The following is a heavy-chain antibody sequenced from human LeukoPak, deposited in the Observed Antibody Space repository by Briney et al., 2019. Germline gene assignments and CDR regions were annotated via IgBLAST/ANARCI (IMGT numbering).Heavy chain of an antibody. D-gene: IGHD4-23*01. CDR1: GGSFSGYY. CDR3: ASSTVVTPLVD. CDR2: INHSGST. V-gene: IGHV4-34*01. Sequence: SGTLSLTCAVYGGSFSGYYWSWIRQPPGKGLEWIGEINHSGSTNYNPSLKSRVTISVDTSKNQFSLKLSSVTAADTAVYYCASSTVVTPLVDWGQGTLVTVSS. J-gene: IGHJ4*02.